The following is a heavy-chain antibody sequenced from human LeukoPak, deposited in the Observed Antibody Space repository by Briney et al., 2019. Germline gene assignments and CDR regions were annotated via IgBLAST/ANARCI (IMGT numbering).Heavy chain of an antibody. Sequence: GGSLRLSCAPSRFTFSNYAMTWVRQSQGRWLEWVTTISADGRSTHYADSVRGRLTISRDNSKNMLYLQMNSLRAEDTALYYCAKDLGRDGDEIFDYWGQGTLVTVSS. CDR2: ISADGRST. CDR1: RFTFSNYA. J-gene: IGHJ4*02. V-gene: IGHV3-23*01. CDR3: AKDLGRDGDEIFDY. D-gene: IGHD5-24*01.